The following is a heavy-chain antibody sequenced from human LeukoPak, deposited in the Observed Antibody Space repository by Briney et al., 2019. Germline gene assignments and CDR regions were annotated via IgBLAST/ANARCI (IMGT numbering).Heavy chain of an antibody. D-gene: IGHD5-18*01. V-gene: IGHV4-59*11. Sequence: SETLSLTCGVSGGSFSGHYWSWIRQPPGQGLEWIGYIYYSGSTNYNPSLKSRVTISVDTSKNQFSLKLSSVTAADTAVYYCARGGYSYDNWFDPWGQGTLVTVSS. CDR1: GGSFSGHY. CDR2: IYYSGST. CDR3: ARGGYSYDNWFDP. J-gene: IGHJ5*02.